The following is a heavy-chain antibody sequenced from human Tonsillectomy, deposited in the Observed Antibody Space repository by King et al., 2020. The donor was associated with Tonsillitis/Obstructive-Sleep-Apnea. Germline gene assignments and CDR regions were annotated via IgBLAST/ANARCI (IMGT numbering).Heavy chain of an antibody. J-gene: IGHJ4*02. CDR1: GFTFDDYA. Sequence: VQLVESGGGLVQPGRSLRLSCAASGFTFDDYAMHWVRQTPGNGLEWVSGISWNSGSIGYADSVKGRFTISRDNAKNSLYLQMNSPRAEDTALYYCGKEKARFLEWIGTYSVDYWGQGTLVTVSS. CDR3: GKEKARFLEWIGTYSVDY. D-gene: IGHD3-3*01. V-gene: IGHV3-9*01. CDR2: ISWNSGSI.